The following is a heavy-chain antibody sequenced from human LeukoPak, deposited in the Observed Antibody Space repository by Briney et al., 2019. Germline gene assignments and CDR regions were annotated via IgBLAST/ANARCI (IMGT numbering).Heavy chain of an antibody. CDR1: GFTFSSYS. J-gene: IGHJ4*02. CDR2: ISSSSSTI. V-gene: IGHV3-48*01. D-gene: IGHD3-22*01. CDR3: ARHRYYYDSSTYLTDY. Sequence: GGSLRLSCAASGFTFSSYSMNWVRQAPGKGLEWVSYISSSSSTIYYADSVKGRFTISRDNSKNTLYLQMNSLRAEDTAVYYCARHRYYYDSSTYLTDYWGQGTLVTVSS.